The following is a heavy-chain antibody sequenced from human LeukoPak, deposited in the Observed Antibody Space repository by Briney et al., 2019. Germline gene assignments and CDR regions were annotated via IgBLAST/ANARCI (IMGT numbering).Heavy chain of an antibody. D-gene: IGHD4-17*01. CDR3: ARHGGNYGDYYFDY. CDR2: ISHGGST. J-gene: IGHJ4*02. CDR1: GHSISTYYY. V-gene: IGHV4-38-2*01. Sequence: SETLSLTCGVSGHSISTYYYWGWIRQTPGKGLEWIGSISHGGSTYYNPSLQSRVTISVDTSKNEFSLKLSSVTAADTAVFYCARHGGNYGDYYFDYWGQGTPVTVSS.